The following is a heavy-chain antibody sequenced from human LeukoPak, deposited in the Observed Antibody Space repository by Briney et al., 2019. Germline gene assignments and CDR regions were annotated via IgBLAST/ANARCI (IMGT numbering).Heavy chain of an antibody. CDR3: ARVRSAAGLAY. CDR1: GFTFSSYS. CDR2: ISSNGGST. Sequence: GWALTLSCAASGFTFSSYSMHWLRQAPGKGVEYVSAISSNGGSTYYANSVKGRFTISRDNSKNTLYLQMGSLRAEDMAVYYCARVRSAAGLAYWGQGTLVTVSS. V-gene: IGHV3-64*01. D-gene: IGHD6-13*01. J-gene: IGHJ4*02.